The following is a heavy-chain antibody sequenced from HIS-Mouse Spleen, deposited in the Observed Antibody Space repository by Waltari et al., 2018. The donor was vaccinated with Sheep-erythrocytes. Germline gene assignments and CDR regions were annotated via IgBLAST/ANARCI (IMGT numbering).Heavy chain of an antibody. CDR3: ARDTGTDAFDI. CDR1: GFTFSSDS. D-gene: IGHD1-1*01. Sequence: EVQLVESGGGLVKPGGSVRLSCAAYGFTFSSDSRNWVRQAPGKGLEWVSSISSSSSYIYYADSVKGRFTISRDNAKNSLYLQMNSLRAEDTAVYYCARDTGTDAFDIWGQGTMVTVSS. V-gene: IGHV3-21*01. J-gene: IGHJ3*02. CDR2: ISSSSSYI.